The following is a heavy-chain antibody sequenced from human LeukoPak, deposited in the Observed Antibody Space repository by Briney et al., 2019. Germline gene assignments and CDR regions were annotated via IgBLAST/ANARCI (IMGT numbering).Heavy chain of an antibody. CDR2: INPNSGGT. V-gene: IGHV1-2*02. D-gene: IGHD3-10*01. CDR3: ARTYYYGSDPFDP. Sequence: ASVKVSCKASGYTFTNYGISWVRQAPGQGLEWMGWINPNSGGTNYAQKFQGRVTMTRDTSISTAYMELSRLRSDDTAVYYCARTYYYGSDPFDPWGQGTLVTVSS. CDR1: GYTFTNYG. J-gene: IGHJ5*02.